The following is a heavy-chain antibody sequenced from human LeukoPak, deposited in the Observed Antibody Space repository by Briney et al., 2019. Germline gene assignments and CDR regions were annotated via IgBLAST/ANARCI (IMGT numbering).Heavy chain of an antibody. J-gene: IGHJ4*02. V-gene: IGHV3-48*01. CDR2: ISSSSSTI. Sequence: GGSLRLSCAASGFTFSSYSMNWVRQAPGKGLEWLSYISSSSSTIYYADSVKGRFTISRDNAKNSLYLQMNSLRAEDTAVYYCARGYCSSGSCPFDYWGQRTLVTVSS. CDR3: ARGYCSSGSCPFDY. D-gene: IGHD2-15*01. CDR1: GFTFSSYS.